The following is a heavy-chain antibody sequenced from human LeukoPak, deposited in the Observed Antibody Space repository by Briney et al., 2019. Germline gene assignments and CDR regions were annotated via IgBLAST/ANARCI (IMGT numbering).Heavy chain of an antibody. CDR1: GYTFTSYA. V-gene: IGHV1-3*01. CDR2: INAGNGNT. D-gene: IGHD3-10*01. CDR3: ARDGPYYYGSGSYYNGYWYFDL. J-gene: IGHJ2*01. Sequence: GASVKVSCKASGYTFTSYAMHWVRQAPGQRLEWMGWINAGNGNTKYSQKFQGRVTITRDTSASTAYMELSSLRSEDTAVYYCARDGPYYYGSGSYYNGYWYFDLWGRGTLVTVSS.